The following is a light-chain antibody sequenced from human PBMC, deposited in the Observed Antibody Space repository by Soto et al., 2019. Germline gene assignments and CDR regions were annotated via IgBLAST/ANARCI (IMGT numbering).Light chain of an antibody. V-gene: IGLV2-23*01. CDR2: EGS. CDR3: SSYASSSTYV. J-gene: IGLJ1*01. CDR1: SSDVGTYNL. Sequence: QSVLTQPASVSGSPGQSITISCTGTSSDVGTYNLVSWYQQHPGKAPKLMIYEGSKRPSGVSNRFSGSKSGNTASLTISGLQAEDEADYYCSSYASSSTYVFGTGTQLTVL.